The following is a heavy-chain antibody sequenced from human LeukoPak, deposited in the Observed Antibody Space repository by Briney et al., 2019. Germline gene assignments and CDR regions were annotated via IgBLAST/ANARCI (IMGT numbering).Heavy chain of an antibody. V-gene: IGHV4-39*07. Sequence: SETLSLTCTVSGGSINTSSYYWGWIRQPPGKGLEWIGSIFYSGSAYYNPSLKSRVTISVDRTKNQFSLKLSSVTAADTAVYYCARRLAWGPFDYWGQGTLVTVSS. CDR1: GGSINTSSYY. J-gene: IGHJ4*02. D-gene: IGHD6-19*01. CDR2: IFYSGSA. CDR3: ARRLAWGPFDY.